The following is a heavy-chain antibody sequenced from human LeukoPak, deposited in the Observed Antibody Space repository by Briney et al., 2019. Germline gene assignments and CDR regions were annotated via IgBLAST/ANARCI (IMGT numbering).Heavy chain of an antibody. Sequence: SETLSLTCTVSGGSISSYYWSWIRHPPGKGLEWIGYINYSGSTNYNPSLKSRVTISVDTSKNQFSLKLSSVTAADTAVYFCATGVGSYAYYWGQGTLVTVSS. CDR3: ATGVGSYAYY. CDR2: INYSGST. J-gene: IGHJ4*02. D-gene: IGHD1-26*01. CDR1: GGSISSYY. V-gene: IGHV4-59*08.